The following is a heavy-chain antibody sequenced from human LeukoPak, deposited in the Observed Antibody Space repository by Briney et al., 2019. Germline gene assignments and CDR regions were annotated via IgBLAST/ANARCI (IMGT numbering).Heavy chain of an antibody. Sequence: ASVKVSCKASGYTFTSYYMHWVRQAPGQGLEWMGIINPSGCSTSYEQKFQGRVTMARYTSTCTVYMELSSLRSEDTAVYYCAREGTRLYSGSFDYWGQGTLATVSS. CDR1: GYTFTSYY. CDR2: INPSGCST. J-gene: IGHJ4*02. CDR3: AREGTRLYSGSFDY. D-gene: IGHD1-26*01. V-gene: IGHV1-46*03.